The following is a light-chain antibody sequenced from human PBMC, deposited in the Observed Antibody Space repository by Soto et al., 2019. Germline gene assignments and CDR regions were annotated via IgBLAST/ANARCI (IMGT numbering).Light chain of an antibody. CDR1: SSDVGYYNY. CDR2: DVS. CDR3: RSQGTSRTLV. V-gene: IGLV2-14*01. Sequence: QSVLTQPASVSGSPGQSITISCTGTSSDVGYYNYVSWYQQHPGKAPNLVIYDVSHRPKGVSNRFSGSKSGHTASRTISGLQAEDEADYYCRSQGTSRTLVFGGRSKHTV. J-gene: IGLJ2*01.